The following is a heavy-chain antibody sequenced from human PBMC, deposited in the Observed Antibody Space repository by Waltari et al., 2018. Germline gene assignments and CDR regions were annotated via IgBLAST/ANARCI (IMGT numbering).Heavy chain of an antibody. J-gene: IGHJ3*02. CDR3: AGGGGFLCDI. Sequence: EVQLVESGGGLVKPGGSLRLSCAASGFTFSSYSMNWVRQAQGKGLEWVANIEQEGSEIHYVDSGKGRFTISRDNAKNSLYLQMNSLTTEDTAVYYCAGGGGFLCDIWGQGTLVTVSS. CDR2: IEQEGSEI. CDR1: GFTFSSYS. D-gene: IGHD3-3*01. V-gene: IGHV3-7*01.